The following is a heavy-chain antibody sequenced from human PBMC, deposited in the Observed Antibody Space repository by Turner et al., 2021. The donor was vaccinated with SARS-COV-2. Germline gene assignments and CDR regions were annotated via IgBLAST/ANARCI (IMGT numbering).Heavy chain of an antibody. Sequence: QVQLQESGPGLVKPSQTLSLTCTVSGGSISSGGHYWSWIRQRPGKGLEWIGYMYYSGSTYYNPSLKSRVTISEDTSQNQFSLKLSSVTAADTAVYYCARAVVAATLHDAFDMWGQGTVVTVSS. J-gene: IGHJ3*02. V-gene: IGHV4-31*03. CDR3: ARAVVAATLHDAFDM. CDR2: MYYSGST. D-gene: IGHD2-15*01. CDR1: GGSISSGGHY.